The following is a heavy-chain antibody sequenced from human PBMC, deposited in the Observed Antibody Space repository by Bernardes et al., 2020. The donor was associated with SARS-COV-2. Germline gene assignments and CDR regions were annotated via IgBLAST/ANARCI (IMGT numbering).Heavy chain of an antibody. CDR3: AKDGERLLWFGELVDY. CDR1: GFTFSSYG. Sequence: GGSLRLSCAASGFTFSSYGMHWVRQAPGKGLEWVAVISYDGSNKYYADSVKGRFTISRDNSKNTLYLQMNSLRAEDTAVYYCAKDGERLLWFGELVDYWGQGTLVTVSS. J-gene: IGHJ4*02. D-gene: IGHD3-10*01. V-gene: IGHV3-30*18. CDR2: ISYDGSNK.